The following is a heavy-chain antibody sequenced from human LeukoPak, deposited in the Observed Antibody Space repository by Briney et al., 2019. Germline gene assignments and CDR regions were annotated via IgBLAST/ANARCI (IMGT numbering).Heavy chain of an antibody. J-gene: IGHJ4*02. Sequence: GGSLRLSCAASGFTFSSYAMSWVRQAPGKGPEPVSGISDSVSTTYYADPVKGRFTISRDNSKNTLYLQMNSLRAEDTAVYYCAKGHFKDSSGYYPYYFDYWGQGTLVTVSS. CDR2: ISDSVSTT. CDR3: AKGHFKDSSGYYPYYFDY. CDR1: GFTFSSYA. D-gene: IGHD3-22*01. V-gene: IGHV3-23*01.